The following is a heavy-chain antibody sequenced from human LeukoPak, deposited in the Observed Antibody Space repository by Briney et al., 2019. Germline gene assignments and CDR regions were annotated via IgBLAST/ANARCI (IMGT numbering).Heavy chain of an antibody. V-gene: IGHV4-59*08. CDR2: IYYSGST. Sequence: SETLSLTCTVSGGSISSYYWSWIRQPPGKGLEWIGYIYYSGSTNYNPSLKSRVTISVDTSKNQFSLQLTSVTAADTAVYYCARQRGYSGYELDYWGQGTLVTVSS. D-gene: IGHD5-12*01. CDR1: GGSISSYY. J-gene: IGHJ4*02. CDR3: ARQRGYSGYELDY.